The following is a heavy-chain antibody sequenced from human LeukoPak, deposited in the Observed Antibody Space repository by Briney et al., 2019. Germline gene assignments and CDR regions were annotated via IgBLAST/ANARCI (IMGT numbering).Heavy chain of an antibody. Sequence: PSETLSLTCTVSGGSISSYYWSWIRQPPGKGLEWIGYIYYSGSTNYNPSLKSRVTISVDTSKNQFSLKLSSVTAADTAVYYCARGSGWYYYRGEGTLVTVSS. CDR2: IYYSGST. CDR1: GGSISSYY. CDR3: ARGSGWYYY. V-gene: IGHV4-59*08. J-gene: IGHJ4*02. D-gene: IGHD6-19*01.